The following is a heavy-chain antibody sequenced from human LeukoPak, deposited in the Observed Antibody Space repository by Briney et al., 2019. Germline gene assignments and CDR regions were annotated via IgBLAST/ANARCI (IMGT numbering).Heavy chain of an antibody. Sequence: SETLSLTCAVYGGSFSGCYWSWIRQPPGKGLEWIGEINHSGSTNYNPSLKSRVTISVDTSKNQFSLKLSSVTAADTAVYYCAQYMSSGLPGWGQGILVTVSS. CDR2: INHSGST. CDR1: GGSFSGCY. V-gene: IGHV4-34*01. J-gene: IGHJ4*02. CDR3: AQYMSSGLPG. D-gene: IGHD2-15*01.